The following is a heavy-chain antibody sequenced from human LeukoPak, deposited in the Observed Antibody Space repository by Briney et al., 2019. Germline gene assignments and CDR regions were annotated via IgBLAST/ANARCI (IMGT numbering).Heavy chain of an antibody. CDR2: ISSSSSTI. V-gene: IGHV3-48*01. CDR3: ARLGIAVAGNY. D-gene: IGHD6-19*01. CDR1: GFTFSSYS. Sequence: PGGSLRLSCAASGFTFSSYSMNWVRQAPGKGLEWVSYISSSSSTIYYADSVKGRFTISRDNAKNSLYLQMNSLRAEDTAVYYCARLGIAVAGNYWGQGTLVTVSS. J-gene: IGHJ4*02.